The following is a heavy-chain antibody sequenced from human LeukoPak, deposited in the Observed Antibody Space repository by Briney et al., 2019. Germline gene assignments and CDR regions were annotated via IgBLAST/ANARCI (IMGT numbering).Heavy chain of an antibody. J-gene: IGHJ2*01. Sequence: SVKVSCKASGYTFTSYDFNWLRQAPGQGLEWMGGIIPIFGTANYAQKFQGRVTITADESTSTAYMELSSLRSEDTAVYYCAPTYCGGDCYSKYWYFDLWGRGTLVTVSS. CDR1: GYTFTSYD. D-gene: IGHD2-21*02. CDR3: APTYCGGDCYSKYWYFDL. V-gene: IGHV1-69*13. CDR2: IIPIFGTA.